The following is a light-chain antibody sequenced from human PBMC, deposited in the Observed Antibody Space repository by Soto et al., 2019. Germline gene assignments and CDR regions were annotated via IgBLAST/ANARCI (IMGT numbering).Light chain of an antibody. J-gene: IGKJ2*01. V-gene: IGKV3-20*01. CDR3: QQYGSSPRT. CDR2: GAS. Sequence: EIVLTQSPGTLSLSPGERATLSCRASQSVSSSYLGWYQQKPGQAPRLLIYGASSRATGIPDRFSDSGSGTDFTLTISRLEPEDFAVYYCQQYGSSPRTFGQGTKLEIK. CDR1: QSVSSSY.